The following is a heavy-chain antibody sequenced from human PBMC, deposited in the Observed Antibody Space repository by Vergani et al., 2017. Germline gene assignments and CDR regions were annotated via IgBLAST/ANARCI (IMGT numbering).Heavy chain of an antibody. CDR3: ATIGYRRWGYYFDY. CDR2: IYSNGNS. V-gene: IGHV4-4*07. CDR1: GAPISYWC. D-gene: IGHD2-2*02. J-gene: IGHJ4*02. Sequence: QVQMQESGPGLVKTSETLSLTCSASGAPISYWCWSWLRQPFGKGLEWIGRIYSNGNSDSNPSLKSRVTVSVDESRNLFSLRLNSVTAADTAVYYCATIGYRRWGYYFDYWGQGILVTVSS.